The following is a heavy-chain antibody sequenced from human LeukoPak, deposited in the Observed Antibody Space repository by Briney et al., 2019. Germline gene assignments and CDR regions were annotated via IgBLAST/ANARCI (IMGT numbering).Heavy chain of an antibody. CDR1: GGSISSGDYS. Sequence: SETLSLTCTVSGGSISSGDYSWSWIRQPPGKGLEWIAYMYYSGSTYYNPSLKSRVTMSADTSKNQFSLKLSSVTAADTAVYYCARDYSPQITHSSSWYFDEYNWFDPWGQGTLVTVSS. D-gene: IGHD6-13*01. CDR2: MYYSGST. V-gene: IGHV4-30-4*01. CDR3: ARDYSPQITHSSSWYFDEYNWFDP. J-gene: IGHJ5*02.